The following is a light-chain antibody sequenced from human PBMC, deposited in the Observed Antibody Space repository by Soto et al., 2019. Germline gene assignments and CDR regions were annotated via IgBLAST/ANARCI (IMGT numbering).Light chain of an antibody. CDR1: QSVSSSY. Sequence: EIVLTQSPGTLSLSPGERATLSCRASQSVSSSYLAWYQQKPGQTPRLLIYGASSRATGIPDRFSRSGSGTDFILTISRLEPEDFAVYYCQQFGNSPYTFGQGTKLDIK. J-gene: IGKJ2*01. CDR3: QQFGNSPYT. V-gene: IGKV3-20*01. CDR2: GAS.